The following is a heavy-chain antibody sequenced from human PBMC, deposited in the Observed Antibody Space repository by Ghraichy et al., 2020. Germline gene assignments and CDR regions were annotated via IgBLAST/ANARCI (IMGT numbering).Heavy chain of an antibody. CDR3: ARRHGFFDY. Sequence: GESLNISCAASGFTFSDYYMSWIRQAPGKGLEWISFISSRGANTEYADSVRGRFTISRDNAENSVYLQMDSLGVEDTAVYFCARRHGFFDYWGQGSLVTVSS. CDR1: GFTFSDYY. CDR2: ISSRGANT. V-gene: IGHV3-11*01. D-gene: IGHD2-2*03. J-gene: IGHJ4*02.